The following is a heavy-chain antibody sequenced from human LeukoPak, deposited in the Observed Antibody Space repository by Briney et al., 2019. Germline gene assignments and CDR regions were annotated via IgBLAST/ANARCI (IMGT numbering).Heavy chain of an antibody. D-gene: IGHD3-22*01. V-gene: IGHV1-18*01. CDR1: GYTFTSYG. Sequence: GASVKVSCKASGYTFTSYGISWVRQAPGQGLEWMGWISAYNGNTNYAQKLQGRVTMTTDTSTSTAYMELRSLRSDDTAAYYCARDPNRTLYYYDSSGEDDAFDIWGQGTMVTVSS. CDR3: ARDPNRTLYYYDSSGEDDAFDI. J-gene: IGHJ3*02. CDR2: ISAYNGNT.